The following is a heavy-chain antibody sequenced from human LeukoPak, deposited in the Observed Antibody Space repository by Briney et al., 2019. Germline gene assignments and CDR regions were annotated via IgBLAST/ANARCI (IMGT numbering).Heavy chain of an antibody. V-gene: IGHV3-23*01. D-gene: IGHD5-18*01. Sequence: PGGFLRLSCAASGFTFSSYAMSWVRQAPGKGLEWVSAISGSGASTYYADSVKGRFTISRDNSKNTLYLQMNSLRAEDTAVYYCARERIQLWLGYFDYWGQGTLVTVSS. CDR2: ISGSGAST. CDR3: ARERIQLWLGYFDY. J-gene: IGHJ4*02. CDR1: GFTFSSYA.